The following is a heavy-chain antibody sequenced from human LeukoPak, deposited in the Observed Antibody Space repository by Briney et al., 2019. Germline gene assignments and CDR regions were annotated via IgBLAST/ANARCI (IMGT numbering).Heavy chain of an antibody. V-gene: IGHV1-69*04. CDR3: AREITMVRGVIIGGLDY. CDR1: GGTFSSYA. D-gene: IGHD3-10*01. Sequence: EASVKVSCKASGGTFSSYAISWVRQAPGQGLEWMGRIIPILGIANYAQKFQGRVTITADKSTSTAYMELSSLRSEDTAVYYCAREITMVRGVIIGGLDYWGQGTLVTVSS. CDR2: IIPILGIA. J-gene: IGHJ4*02.